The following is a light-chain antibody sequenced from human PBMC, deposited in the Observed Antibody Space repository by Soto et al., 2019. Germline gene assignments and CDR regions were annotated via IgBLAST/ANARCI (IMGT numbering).Light chain of an antibody. V-gene: IGLV2-14*01. CDR3: NSYTSSSTYV. J-gene: IGLJ1*01. Sequence: QSALTQPASVSGSPGQSITISCTGTTSDVGRYNYVSWYQQHPGKAPKLIIYDVSNRPSGVSNRFSGSKSGNTASLTISGLQAEDEADYYCNSYTSSSTYVFRTGTKLTVL. CDR2: DVS. CDR1: TSDVGRYNY.